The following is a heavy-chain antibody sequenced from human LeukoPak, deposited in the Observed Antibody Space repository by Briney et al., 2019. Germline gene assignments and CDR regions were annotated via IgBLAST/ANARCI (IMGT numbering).Heavy chain of an antibody. CDR2: INHSGST. Sequence: SETLSLTCAVYGGSFNTYFWSWIRQPPGKGLEWIGEINHSGSTNYNPSLKSRVTISVDTSKNQFSLKLSSVTAADTAVYYCARTLRIYYDSSGYHLDYWGQGTLVTVSS. CDR1: GGSFNTYF. CDR3: ARTLRIYYDSSGYHLDY. J-gene: IGHJ4*02. V-gene: IGHV4-34*01. D-gene: IGHD3-22*01.